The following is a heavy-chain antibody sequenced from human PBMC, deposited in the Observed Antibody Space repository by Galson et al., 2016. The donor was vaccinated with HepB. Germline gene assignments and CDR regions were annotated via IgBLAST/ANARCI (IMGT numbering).Heavy chain of an antibody. CDR2: ISSSSSYI. J-gene: IGHJ4*02. Sequence: SLRLSCAASGFTFSSYSMNWVRQAPGKGLEWVSCISSSSSYIYYADSVKGRFTISRDNAKNSLYLRMNSLRAEDTAVYYCARDMDYYDSSGLYSYWGQGTLVTVSS. CDR3: ARDMDYYDSSGLYSY. V-gene: IGHV3-21*01. D-gene: IGHD3-22*01. CDR1: GFTFSSYS.